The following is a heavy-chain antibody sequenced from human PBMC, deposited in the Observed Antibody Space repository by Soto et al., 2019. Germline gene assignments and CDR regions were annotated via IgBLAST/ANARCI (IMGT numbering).Heavy chain of an antibody. D-gene: IGHD3-16*01. CDR3: GSVRTPSMITFGGVLAN. J-gene: IGHJ4*02. Sequence: SVKGRFTISRDNSKNTLFLQLNSLRAEDTAVYFCGSVRTPSMITFGGVLANWGQGTLVTVSS. V-gene: IGHV3-30*01.